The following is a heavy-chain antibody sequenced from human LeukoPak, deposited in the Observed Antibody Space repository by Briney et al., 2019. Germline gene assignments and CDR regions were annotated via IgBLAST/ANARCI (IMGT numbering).Heavy chain of an antibody. CDR2: IYTSGST. Sequence: PSETLSLTCTVSGGSISRYYWSWIRQPAGKGLEWIGRIYTSGSTNYNPSLKSRVTMSVDTSKNQFSLKLSSVTAADTAVYYCARDRAGTVRGGMDVWGQGTTVTVSS. CDR3: ARDRAGTVRGGMDV. V-gene: IGHV4-4*07. D-gene: IGHD1-7*01. CDR1: GGSISRYY. J-gene: IGHJ6*02.